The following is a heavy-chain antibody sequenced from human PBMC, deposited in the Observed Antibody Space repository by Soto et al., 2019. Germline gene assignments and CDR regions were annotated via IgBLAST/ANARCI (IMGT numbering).Heavy chain of an antibody. J-gene: IGHJ4*02. CDR3: ARRAETNFDF. CDR1: GYTFTSYD. V-gene: IGHV1-8*01. CDR2: MNPNTGDS. Sequence: QVQLVQSGAEVRKPGASVKVSCEASGYTFTSYDIYWVRQATGQGLEWMGWMNPNTGDSSYAQKFQGRVTMTSDTSITTTHRELSSLRSEDTAVYYCARRAETNFDFWGQGTLVTVSS.